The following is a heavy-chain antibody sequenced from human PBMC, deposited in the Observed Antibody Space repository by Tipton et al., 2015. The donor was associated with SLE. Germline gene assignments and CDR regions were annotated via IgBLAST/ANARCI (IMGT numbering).Heavy chain of an antibody. J-gene: IGHJ3*02. D-gene: IGHD3-22*01. Sequence: TLSLTCSVSGGSMSYHYWGWIRQPPGKGLEWIGSIYHSGSTYYNPSLKSRVTISVDTSKNQFSLKLSSVTAADTAVYYCARGDYYDSSGFYAFDIWGQGTMVTVSS. CDR2: IYHSGST. CDR1: GGSMSYHY. V-gene: IGHV4-38-2*02. CDR3: ARGDYYDSSGFYAFDI.